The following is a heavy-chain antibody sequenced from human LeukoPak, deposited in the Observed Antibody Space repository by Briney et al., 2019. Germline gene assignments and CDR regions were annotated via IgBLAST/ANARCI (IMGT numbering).Heavy chain of an antibody. CDR2: ISSSSGYI. Sequence: GGSLRPSCAASGFTFSSYSMNWVRQAPGKGLEWVSSISSSSGYIYYADSVKGRFTISRDNAKNSLYLQMNSLRAEDTAVYYCARSDWFDPWGQGTLVTVSS. CDR1: GFTFSSYS. CDR3: ARSDWFDP. V-gene: IGHV3-21*01. J-gene: IGHJ5*02.